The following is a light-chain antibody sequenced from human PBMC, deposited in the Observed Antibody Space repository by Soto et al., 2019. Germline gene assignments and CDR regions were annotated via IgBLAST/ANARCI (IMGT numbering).Light chain of an antibody. J-gene: IGKJ4*01. CDR3: QHYYSYPLT. V-gene: IGKV1-5*03. CDR2: RAS. CDR1: QSINTW. Sequence: DVQMTQSPSTLSASVGDSVTITCRASQSINTWVTWYQQTPGKAPRLLIYRASTLETGVPSRFSGSGSGTEFALTITSLQPDDFGTYYCQHYYSYPLTFGGGTRVEIK.